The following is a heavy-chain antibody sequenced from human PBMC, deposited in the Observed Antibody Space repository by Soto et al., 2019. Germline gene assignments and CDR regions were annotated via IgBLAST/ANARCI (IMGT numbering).Heavy chain of an antibody. CDR1: GFTFSSYA. V-gene: IGHV3-23*01. J-gene: IGHJ4*02. D-gene: IGHD3-22*01. CDR2: ISGSGGST. Sequence: GGSLRLSCAASGFTFSSYAMSWVRQAPGKGLEWVSAISGSGGSTYYADSVKGRFTISRDNSKNTLYLQMNSLRAEDTAVYYCVKDRSRWDSSGYPGAFDYWGQGTLVTVSS. CDR3: VKDRSRWDSSGYPGAFDY.